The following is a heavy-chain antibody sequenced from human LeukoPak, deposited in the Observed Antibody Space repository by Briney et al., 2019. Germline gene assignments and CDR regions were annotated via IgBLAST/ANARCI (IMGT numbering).Heavy chain of an antibody. J-gene: IGHJ2*01. Sequence: GGSLRLSCAASGFTFSGSAMHWVHQASGKGLEWVGRIRSKANSYAAAYAASVKGRFTISRDDSKNTAYLQMNSLKTEDTAVYYCTRQGFVQAFYCGGDCYNNWYFDLWGRGTLVTVSS. CDR1: GFTFSGSA. CDR3: TRQGFVQAFYCGGDCYNNWYFDL. D-gene: IGHD2-21*02. V-gene: IGHV3-73*01. CDR2: IRSKANSYAA.